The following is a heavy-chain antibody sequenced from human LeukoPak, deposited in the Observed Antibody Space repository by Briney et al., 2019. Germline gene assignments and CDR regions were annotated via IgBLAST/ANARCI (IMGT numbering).Heavy chain of an antibody. D-gene: IGHD4-17*01. V-gene: IGHV3-48*01. J-gene: IGHJ4*02. CDR3: ASYYGDYERFDY. CDR2: ISSISTI. Sequence: GGSLRLSCAASGFTFSSYSMNWVRQAPGKGLELVSYISSISTIYYADSVKGRFTISRDNSKNTLYLQMNSLRAEDTAVYYCASYYGDYERFDYWGQGTLVTVSS. CDR1: GFTFSSYS.